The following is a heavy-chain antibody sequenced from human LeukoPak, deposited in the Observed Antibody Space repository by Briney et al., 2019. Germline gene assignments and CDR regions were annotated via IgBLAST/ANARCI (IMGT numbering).Heavy chain of an antibody. CDR2: IYYSGTT. J-gene: IGHJ4*02. CDR3: ARARQLVHDTSFYIDS. Sequence: KPSQTLSLTCTVSGDSIYSGGFYWSWVRQHPGKGLEWIGHIYYSGTTYYNPSLESRLIISVDTSKNEFSLKVSSMTAADTAVYFCARARQLVHDTSFYIDSWGQGTLVTVSS. V-gene: IGHV4-31*03. D-gene: IGHD6-6*01. CDR1: GDSIYSGGFY.